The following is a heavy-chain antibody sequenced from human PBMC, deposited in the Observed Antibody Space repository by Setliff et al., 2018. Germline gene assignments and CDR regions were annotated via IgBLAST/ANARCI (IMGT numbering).Heavy chain of an antibody. J-gene: IGHJ3*02. D-gene: IGHD3-22*01. V-gene: IGHV1-24*01. CDR2: FDPEDGET. Sequence: ASVKVSCKVSGYTLTELSRHWVRQAPGKGLEWMGGFDPEDGETTYAQKFQGRVTMTEDTSTDTAYMELSSLRSEDTAVYYCATTHYDSSGYYYLERSAFDIWGQGTMVTVSS. CDR3: ATTHYDSSGYYYLERSAFDI. CDR1: GYTLTELS.